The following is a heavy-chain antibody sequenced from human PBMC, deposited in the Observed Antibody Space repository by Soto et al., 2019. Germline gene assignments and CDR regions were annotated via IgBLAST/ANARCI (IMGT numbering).Heavy chain of an antibody. J-gene: IGHJ3*02. D-gene: IGHD3-3*01. V-gene: IGHV1-2*02. CDR1: GYLVTAYY. CDR2: INPATGAA. Sequence: QLHLVHSGAVVKKPGASVTVSCSASGYLVTAYYMHWVRQAPGRGLEWMGGINPATGAAKYTQTFQGRVTMTRDTSTSTVFMELSGLKSEDTAVFYCARGGGVGVAGSAAFDMGGQGTLVTVSS. CDR3: ARGGGVGVAGSAAFDM.